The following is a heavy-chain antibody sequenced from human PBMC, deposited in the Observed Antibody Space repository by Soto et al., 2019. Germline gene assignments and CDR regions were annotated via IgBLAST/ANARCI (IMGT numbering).Heavy chain of an antibody. Sequence: EVQLWESGGGLVQPGGSLRLSCAVSGFTFSSHVMSWVRQAPGKGLEWVSAISGTGGTYYADSVKGRFTISRDNSKNALYLQMNNLRDEDTAVYYCATDRRGAYCSGGICYSPGYWGQGTLVIVSS. D-gene: IGHD2-15*01. CDR2: ISGTGGT. V-gene: IGHV3-23*01. CDR3: ATDRRGAYCSGGICYSPGY. CDR1: GFTFSSHV. J-gene: IGHJ4*02.